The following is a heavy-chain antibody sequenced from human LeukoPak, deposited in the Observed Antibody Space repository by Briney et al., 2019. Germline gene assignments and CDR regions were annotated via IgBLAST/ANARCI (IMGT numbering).Heavy chain of an antibody. D-gene: IGHD2-21*01. Sequence: GGSLRLSCAASGFTFDDYAMHWVRQTPGKGLEWVSGISWNSGSIGYADSVKGRFTISRDNAKNSLYLQMNSLRAEDTALYYCAGGFHYSNDFDYWGQGTLVTVSS. V-gene: IGHV3-9*01. J-gene: IGHJ4*02. CDR1: GFTFDDYA. CDR3: AGGFHYSNDFDY. CDR2: ISWNSGSI.